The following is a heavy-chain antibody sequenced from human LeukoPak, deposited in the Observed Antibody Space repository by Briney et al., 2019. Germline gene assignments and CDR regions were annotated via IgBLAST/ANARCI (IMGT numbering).Heavy chain of an antibody. V-gene: IGHV3-48*03. Sequence: GGSLRLSCGASGFTFSSYEMNWVRQAPGKGLKWVSYISSSGSTIYYSDSVKGRFTISRDNSKNMLYLQMSSLRAEDTAVYYCAKDHVTSSSWFPDYWGQGTLVTVSS. D-gene: IGHD6-13*01. CDR1: GFTFSSYE. CDR2: ISSSGSTI. J-gene: IGHJ4*02. CDR3: AKDHVTSSSWFPDY.